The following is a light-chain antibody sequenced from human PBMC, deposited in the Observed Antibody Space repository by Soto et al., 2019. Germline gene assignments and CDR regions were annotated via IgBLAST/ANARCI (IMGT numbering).Light chain of an antibody. CDR1: QRISSH. V-gene: IGKV3D-15*01. CDR2: GAS. Sequence: EVILTQSPATLSVSPGESATLSCRASQRISSHLAWFQKKPGQAPRLLIYGASTRATGIPARFSGSGSGTDFTLTISGLQSEDVAVYYCQQYNNWPPYTFGQGTKLEIK. J-gene: IGKJ2*01. CDR3: QQYNNWPPYT.